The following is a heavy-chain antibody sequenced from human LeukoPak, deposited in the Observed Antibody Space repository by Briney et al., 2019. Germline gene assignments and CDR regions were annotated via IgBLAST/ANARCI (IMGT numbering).Heavy chain of an antibody. D-gene: IGHD5-12*01. J-gene: IGHJ5*02. CDR3: ARDDEQWEIKSGYDDLGWFDP. V-gene: IGHV1-2*02. CDR2: INPNSGGT. CDR1: GYTFTGYY. Sequence: GASVKVSCKASGYTFTGYYMHWVRQAPGQGLEWMGWINPNSGGTHYAQNFQGRVTMTRDTSISTAYMELSRLRSDDTAVYYCARDDEQWEIKSGYDDLGWFDPWGQGTLVTVSS.